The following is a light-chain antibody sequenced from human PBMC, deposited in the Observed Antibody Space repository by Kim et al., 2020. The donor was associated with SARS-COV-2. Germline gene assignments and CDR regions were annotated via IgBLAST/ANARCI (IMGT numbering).Light chain of an antibody. CDR1: SLRTYY. V-gene: IGLV3-19*01. CDR3: KSRDTSGDRLV. J-gene: IGLJ2*01. Sequence: SSELTQDPAVPVALGQTVRITCQGDSLRTYYASWYQQKPGQAPALVIYAKNNRPSGIPDRFSGSSSGNTASLTITGAQAEDEADYYCKSRDTSGDRLVFGGGTQLTVL. CDR2: AKN.